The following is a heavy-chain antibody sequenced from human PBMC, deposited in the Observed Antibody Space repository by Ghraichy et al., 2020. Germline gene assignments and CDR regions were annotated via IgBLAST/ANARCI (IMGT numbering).Heavy chain of an antibody. CDR1: GGSFSGYY. D-gene: IGHD3-3*01. J-gene: IGHJ5*02. CDR2: INHSGST. Sequence: SETLSLTCAVYGGSFSGYYWSWIRQPPGKGLEWIGEINHSGSTNYNPSLKSRVTISVDTSKNQFSLKLSSVTAADTAVYYCARRINFGVVIIYSGWFDPWGQGTRGTVSP. V-gene: IGHV4-34*01. CDR3: ARRINFGVVIIYSGWFDP.